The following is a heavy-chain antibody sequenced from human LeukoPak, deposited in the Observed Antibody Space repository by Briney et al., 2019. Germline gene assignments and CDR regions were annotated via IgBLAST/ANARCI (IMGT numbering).Heavy chain of an antibody. CDR1: GFTVSSNY. Sequence: GGSLRLSCAASGFTVSSNYMSWVRQAPGKGLEWVSVIYSGGSTYYADSVKGRFTISRDNSKNTLYLQMNSLRAEDTAVYYCAKDKYYDFWSGSDYWGQGTLVTVS. J-gene: IGHJ4*02. V-gene: IGHV3-53*01. CDR2: IYSGGST. CDR3: AKDKYYDFWSGSDY. D-gene: IGHD3-3*01.